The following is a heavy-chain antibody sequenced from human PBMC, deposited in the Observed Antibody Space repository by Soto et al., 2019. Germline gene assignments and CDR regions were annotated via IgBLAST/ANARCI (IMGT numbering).Heavy chain of an antibody. J-gene: IGHJ6*02. CDR1: GGSISSGANS. CDR3: ARGGWSLRQMYGMEV. D-gene: IGHD2-15*01. V-gene: IGHV4-30-2*06. Sequence: QLQLQESGSGLVKPSQTLSLSCLLSGGSISSGANSWNWIRQSPGKDLEWIGYIYNSGSAYYNPDLKSRVIISVDRYKNQFSLRLSSVTAADTAVYFCARGGWSLRQMYGMEVWGQATTVTVSS. CDR2: IYNSGSA.